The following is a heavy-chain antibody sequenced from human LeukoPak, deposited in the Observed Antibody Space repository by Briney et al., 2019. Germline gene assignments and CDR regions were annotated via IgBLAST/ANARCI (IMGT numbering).Heavy chain of an antibody. CDR1: GGSISSGDYY. CDR2: IYYSGST. Sequence: SETLSLTCTVSGGSISSGDYYWSWIRQPPGKGLEWIGYIYYSGSTYYNPSLKSRVSISVDTSKNQFSLKLSSVTAADTAVYHCVRVVSSGYSRMDVWGKGTTVTVSS. D-gene: IGHD3-22*01. CDR3: VRVVSSGYSRMDV. J-gene: IGHJ6*04. V-gene: IGHV4-30-4*08.